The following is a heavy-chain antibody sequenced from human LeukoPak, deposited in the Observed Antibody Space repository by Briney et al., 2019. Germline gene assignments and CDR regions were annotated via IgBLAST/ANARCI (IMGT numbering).Heavy chain of an antibody. CDR1: GFTLSSYT. CDR3: ANHPYGGNSTDAFDI. Sequence: GGSLRLSCAALGFTLSSYTMHWVRQAPGKGLEWVAFIRYDGSNKYYADSVKGRFTISRDNSKNTLYLQMNSLRAEDTAVYYCANHPYGGNSTDAFDIWGQGTMVTVSS. V-gene: IGHV3-30*02. CDR2: IRYDGSNK. D-gene: IGHD4-23*01. J-gene: IGHJ3*02.